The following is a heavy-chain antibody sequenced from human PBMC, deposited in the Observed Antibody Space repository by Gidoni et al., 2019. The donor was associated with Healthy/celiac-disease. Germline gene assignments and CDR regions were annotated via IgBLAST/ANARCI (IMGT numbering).Heavy chain of an antibody. Sequence: EVQLVESGGGLVQPGRSLRLSCAASGFTFDDYAMHWVRQAPGKGLEWVSCISWNSGSIGYADSVKGRFTISRDNAKNSLYLQMNSLRAEDTALYYCAKDMELGGSGSYLVDYWGQGTLVTVSS. CDR1: GFTFDDYA. CDR2: ISWNSGSI. D-gene: IGHD3-10*01. CDR3: AKDMELGGSGSYLVDY. J-gene: IGHJ4*02. V-gene: IGHV3-9*01.